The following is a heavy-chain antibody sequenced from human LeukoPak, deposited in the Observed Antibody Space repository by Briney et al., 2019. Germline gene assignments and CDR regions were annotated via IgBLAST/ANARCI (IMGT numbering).Heavy chain of an antibody. CDR1: GITLSNYG. D-gene: IGHD3-22*01. Sequence: PGGSLRLSCAVSGITLSNYGMSWVRQAPGKGLEWVAGIRDSGGRINYADSVKGRFTISRDNPKNTLYLQMNSLRAEDTAVYFCAKRGVVIRVILVGFHKEAYYFDSWGQGALVTVSS. CDR2: IRDSGGRI. CDR3: AKRGVVIRVILVGFHKEAYYFDS. V-gene: IGHV3-23*01. J-gene: IGHJ4*02.